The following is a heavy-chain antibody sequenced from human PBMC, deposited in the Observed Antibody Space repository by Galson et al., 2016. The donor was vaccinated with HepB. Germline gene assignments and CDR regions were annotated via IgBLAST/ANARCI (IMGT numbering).Heavy chain of an antibody. CDR2: IYYSGST. CDR3: ARDAYTSSSERRNSYYGLDV. J-gene: IGHJ6*02. D-gene: IGHD6-13*01. CDR1: VGSISSGGYY. V-gene: IGHV4-31*03. Sequence: TLSLTCTVSVGSISSGGYYWSWIRQRPGKGLEWIGYIYYSGSTYYNPSLKSRVTMSVDTSKNQFSLKLSSVTAADTAVYYCARDAYTSSSERRNSYYGLDVWGQGATVTVSS.